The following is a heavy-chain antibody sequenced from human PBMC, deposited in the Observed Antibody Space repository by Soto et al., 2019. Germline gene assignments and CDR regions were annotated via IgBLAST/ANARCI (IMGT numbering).Heavy chain of an antibody. CDR1: GYIFSNYA. CDR3: ARVPRYTSDIVEGPAVMFEDWFVP. CDR2: IHAGNGDT. D-gene: IGHD2-2*01. J-gene: IGHJ5*02. Sequence: ASVKVSCKASGYIFSNYAVQWVRQAPGQSLEWMGWIHAGNGDTKYSQKFHGRVTITGDTSASTAYMELSGLRSEDTAVYYCARVPRYTSDIVEGPAVMFEDWFVPWGQGTLVTVSS. V-gene: IGHV1-3*01.